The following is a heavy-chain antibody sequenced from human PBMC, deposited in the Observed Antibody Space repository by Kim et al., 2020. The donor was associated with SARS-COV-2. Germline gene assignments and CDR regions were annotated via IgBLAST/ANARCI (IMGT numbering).Heavy chain of an antibody. D-gene: IGHD5-18*01. J-gene: IGHJ4*02. CDR1: GFTFSSYG. Sequence: GGSLRLSCAASGFTFSSYGMHWVRQAPGKGLEWVAVIWYDGSNKYYADSVKGRFTISRDNSKNTLYLQMNSLRAEDTAVYYCARDISAVDTAMVENYWGQGTLVTVSS. CDR2: IWYDGSNK. V-gene: IGHV3-33*01. CDR3: ARDISAVDTAMVENY.